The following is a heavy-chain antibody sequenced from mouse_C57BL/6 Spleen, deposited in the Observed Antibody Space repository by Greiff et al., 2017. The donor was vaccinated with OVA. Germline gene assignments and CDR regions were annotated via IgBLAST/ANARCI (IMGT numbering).Heavy chain of an antibody. CDR1: GYTFTSYC. Sequence: QVQLKQPGAELVKPGASVKMSCKASGYTFTSYCITWVKQRPGQGLEWIGDIYPGSGSTNYNEKFTSKATLTADTSSSTAYMQLSSLTSEESAVYYCAKFITTVEYYLDGWGQGTTLTVSS. D-gene: IGHD1-1*01. J-gene: IGHJ2*01. CDR2: IYPGSGST. V-gene: IGHV1-55*01. CDR3: AKFITTVEYYLDG.